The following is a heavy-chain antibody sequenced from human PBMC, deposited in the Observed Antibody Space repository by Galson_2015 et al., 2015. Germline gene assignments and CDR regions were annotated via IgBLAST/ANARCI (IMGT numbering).Heavy chain of an antibody. J-gene: IGHJ4*02. Sequence: SLRLSCAASGFTFSSYEMNWVRQAPGKGLEWVSFISSSGGSIYYADSVKGRFTISRDNAKNSLYLQMNSLRVEDTAVYYCVRPFRGAAGALFDYWGQGTLVTVSS. V-gene: IGHV3-48*03. CDR3: VRPFRGAAGALFDY. CDR2: ISSSGGSI. CDR1: GFTFSSYE. D-gene: IGHD6-13*01.